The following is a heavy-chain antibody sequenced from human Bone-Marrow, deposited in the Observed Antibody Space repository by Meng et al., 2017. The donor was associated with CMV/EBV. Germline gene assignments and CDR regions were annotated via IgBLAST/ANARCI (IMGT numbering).Heavy chain of an antibody. Sequence: SGPTLVKPTQTLTLTCTFSGFLLSTSGVGVGWIRQPPGKALEWLALIYWNDDKRYSPSLKSRLTITKDTSKNQVVLTMTNMDPVDTATYYCAHSQLPIVVVPAARGWFDPWGQGTLVTVSS. D-gene: IGHD2-2*01. V-gene: IGHV2-5*01. J-gene: IGHJ5*02. CDR1: GFLLSTSGVG. CDR2: IYWNDDK. CDR3: AHSQLPIVVVPAARGWFDP.